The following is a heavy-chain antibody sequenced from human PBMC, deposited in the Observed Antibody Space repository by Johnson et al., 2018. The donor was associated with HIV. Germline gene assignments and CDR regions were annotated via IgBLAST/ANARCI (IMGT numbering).Heavy chain of an antibody. D-gene: IGHD6-13*01. Sequence: VQLVESGGGLIQPGGSLRLSCAASGFSVSSNYMSWVRQAPGKGLEWVSGIGAAGETHYPDPVKGRFTVSRDNANHSLYLHMNNLRVGDTAVYYCARAYGRGLGYSNSWRDAFDIWGQGTMVTVSS. J-gene: IGHJ3*02. V-gene: IGHV3-53*01. CDR2: IGAAGET. CDR3: ARAYGRGLGYSNSWRDAFDI. CDR1: GFSVSSNY.